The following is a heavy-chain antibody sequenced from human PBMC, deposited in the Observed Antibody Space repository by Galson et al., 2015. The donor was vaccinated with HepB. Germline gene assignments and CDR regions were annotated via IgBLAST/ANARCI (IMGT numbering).Heavy chain of an antibody. D-gene: IGHD2-2*01. V-gene: IGHV1-18*04. Sequence: SVKVSCKASGYTFTSYGISWVRPAPGQGLEWMGWISAYNGNTNYAQKLQGRVTMTTDTSTSTAYMELRSLRSDDTAVYYCAREGQRAGDCSSTSCYVYYYYGMDVWGQGTTVTVSS. CDR3: AREGQRAGDCSSTSCYVYYYYGMDV. CDR2: ISAYNGNT. CDR1: GYTFTSYG. J-gene: IGHJ6*02.